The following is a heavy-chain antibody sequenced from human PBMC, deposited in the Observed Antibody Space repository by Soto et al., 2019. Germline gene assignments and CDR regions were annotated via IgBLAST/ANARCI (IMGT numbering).Heavy chain of an antibody. D-gene: IGHD6-6*01. J-gene: IGHJ4*02. CDR1: GYSISSGYY. CDR2: IYHSGST. Sequence: SETLSLTCAVSGYSISSGYYWGWIRQPPGKGLEWIGSIYHSGSTYYNPFLKSRVTISVDTSKNQFSLKLSSVTAADTAVYYCARGIIAARQNFDYWGQGTLVTVSS. CDR3: ARGIIAARQNFDY. V-gene: IGHV4-38-2*01.